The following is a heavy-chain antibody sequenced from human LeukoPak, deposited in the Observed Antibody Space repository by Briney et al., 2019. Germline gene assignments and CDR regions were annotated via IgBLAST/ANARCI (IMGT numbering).Heavy chain of an antibody. CDR1: GGSFRGYY. D-gene: IGHD3-3*01. J-gene: IGHJ5*02. CDR2: INHSGST. CDR3: ARVYEWLLSDWFDP. Sequence: PSETLSLTXAVYGGSFRGYYWSWIRQPPGKGLEWIGEINHSGSTNYNPSLKSRVTISVDTSKNQFSLKLSSVTAADTAVYYCARVYEWLLSDWFDPWGQGTLVTVSS. V-gene: IGHV4-34*01.